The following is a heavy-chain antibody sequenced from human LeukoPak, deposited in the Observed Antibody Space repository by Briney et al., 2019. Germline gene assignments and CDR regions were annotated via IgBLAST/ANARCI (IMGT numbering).Heavy chain of an antibody. V-gene: IGHV3-30*18. CDR1: GFTFSSYG. J-gene: IGHJ5*02. Sequence: GGSLRLSCAASGFTFSSYGMHWVRQAPGKGLEWAAVISYDGSNKYYADSVKGRFTISRDNSKNTLYLQMNSLRAEDTAVYYCAKDQGPYDYVWGSYRSARGNWFDPWGQGTLVTVSS. CDR2: ISYDGSNK. D-gene: IGHD3-16*02. CDR3: AKDQGPYDYVWGSYRSARGNWFDP.